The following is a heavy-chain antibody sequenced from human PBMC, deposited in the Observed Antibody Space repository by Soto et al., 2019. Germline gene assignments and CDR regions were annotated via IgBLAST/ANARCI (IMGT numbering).Heavy chain of an antibody. Sequence: SETLSLTCTFSGSFIIIYHWCWIRQPTGRGLWRRGYSYYSGITNYNPSLKSRVTISLDTSKNHFSLKLSTLTAADTAVSDCGRAEQRVAMPLGSWGKGTLVTVSP. D-gene: IGHD2-2*01. J-gene: IGHJ5*02. CDR3: GRAEQRVAMPLGS. V-gene: IGHV4-59*01. CDR1: GSFIIIYH. CDR2: SYYSGIT.